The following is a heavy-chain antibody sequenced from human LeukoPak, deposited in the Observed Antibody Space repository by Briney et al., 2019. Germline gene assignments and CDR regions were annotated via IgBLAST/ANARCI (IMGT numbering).Heavy chain of an antibody. CDR2: INPSGGST. CDR3: ARGGGTVDSGSYLNWFDP. CDR1: GYTFTSYY. Sequence: GASVKVSCKASGYTFTSYYMHRVRQAPGQGLEWMGIINPSGGSTSYAQKFQGRVTMTRDTSTSTVYMELSSLRSEDTAVYYCARGGGTVDSGSYLNWFDPWGQGTLVTVSS. V-gene: IGHV1-46*01. D-gene: IGHD1-26*01. J-gene: IGHJ5*02.